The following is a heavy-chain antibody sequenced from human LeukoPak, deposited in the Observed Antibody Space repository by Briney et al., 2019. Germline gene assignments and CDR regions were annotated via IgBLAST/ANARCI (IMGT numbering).Heavy chain of an antibody. CDR3: ARDREGIAAAGTRYNWFDP. CDR2: INPSGGST. V-gene: IGHV1-46*01. J-gene: IGHJ5*02. Sequence: ASLKVSCKASGYTFTSYYMHWVRQAPGQGLEWMVIINPSGGSTSYAQKFQGRVTMTRDTSTSTVYMELSSLRSEDTAVYYCARDREGIAAAGTRYNWFDPWGQGTLVTVSS. CDR1: GYTFTSYY. D-gene: IGHD6-13*01.